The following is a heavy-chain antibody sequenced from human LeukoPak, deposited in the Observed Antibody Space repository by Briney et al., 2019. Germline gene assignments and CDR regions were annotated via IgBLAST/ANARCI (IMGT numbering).Heavy chain of an antibody. CDR2: INPNSGNT. CDR3: ARGHSFSSGYNWFDP. J-gene: IGHJ5*02. Sequence: ASVKVSCKASGYTFTGYYMHWVRQAPGQGLEWMGWINPNSGNTGYAQKFQGRVTMTRNTTISTAYMELSSLRSEDTAVYYCARGHSFSSGYNWFDPWGQGTLVTVSS. CDR1: GYTFTGYY. D-gene: IGHD6-19*01. V-gene: IGHV1-8*02.